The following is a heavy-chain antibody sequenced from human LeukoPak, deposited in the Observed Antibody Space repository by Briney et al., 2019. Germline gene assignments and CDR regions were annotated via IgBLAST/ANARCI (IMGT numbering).Heavy chain of an antibody. V-gene: IGHV1-8*01. CDR3: ARRRLASAGWFDP. J-gene: IGHJ5*02. CDR1: GYTFTSYD. D-gene: IGHD2-15*01. Sequence: ASVKVSCKASGYTFTSYDINWVRQATGQGLEWMGWMNPNSGNTGYAQKFQGRVTMTRNTSISTAYMELSSLRSEDTAVYYCARRRLASAGWFDPWGQGALVTVSS. CDR2: MNPNSGNT.